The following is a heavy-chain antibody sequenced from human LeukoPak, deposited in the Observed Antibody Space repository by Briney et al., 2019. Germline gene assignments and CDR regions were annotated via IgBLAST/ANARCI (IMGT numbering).Heavy chain of an antibody. CDR2: IYYSGST. J-gene: IGHJ4*02. CDR1: GGSIYNYY. Sequence: PSETLSLTCTVSGGSIYNYYWTWIRQPPGKGLEWIAYIYYSGSTNYNPSLKSRVTISVDTSKNQFSLKLSSVTAADTAVYYCARRYGSGSSGTFDYWGQGTLVTVSS. V-gene: IGHV4-59*01. D-gene: IGHD3-10*01. CDR3: ARRYGSGSSGTFDY.